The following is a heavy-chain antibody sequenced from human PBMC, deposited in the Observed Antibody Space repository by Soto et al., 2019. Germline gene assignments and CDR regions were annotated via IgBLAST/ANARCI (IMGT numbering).Heavy chain of an antibody. CDR3: AKDDVSGDGLWLVSD. D-gene: IGHD2-21*02. CDR1: GFTFSKYA. Sequence: GGSLRLSCAASGFTFSKYAMIWVRQAPGKGQEWVSGITGSGGTIEYSASVKGRFTISRDNSKNTVYLQMNSLRPEDIAMYYCAKDDVSGDGLWLVSDWGQGTPVTVSS. CDR2: ITGSGGTI. J-gene: IGHJ4*02. V-gene: IGHV3-23*01.